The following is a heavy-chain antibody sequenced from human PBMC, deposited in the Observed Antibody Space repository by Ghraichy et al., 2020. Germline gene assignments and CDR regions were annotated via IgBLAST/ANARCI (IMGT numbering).Heavy chain of an antibody. CDR3: ATTADYLYFDY. D-gene: IGHD4-11*01. Sequence: GGSLRLSCAASGFTFSSYSMNWVRQAPGKGLEWVSSISSRSDYIYYADSLKGRFTVSRDNADNSLFLQMNSLRAEDTAEYYCATTADYLYFDYWGQGTLVTVSS. CDR2: ISSRSDYI. V-gene: IGHV3-21*01. CDR1: GFTFSSYS. J-gene: IGHJ4*02.